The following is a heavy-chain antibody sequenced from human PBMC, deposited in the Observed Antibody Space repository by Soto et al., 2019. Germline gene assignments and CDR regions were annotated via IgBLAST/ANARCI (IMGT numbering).Heavy chain of an antibody. CDR2: ISGSTSTI. D-gene: IGHD2-15*01. CDR3: ARDQTDSGGYSDS. V-gene: IGHV3-11*04. Sequence: GGSLRLSCTASGFTFSDFYMSWIRQTPGKGLDWISYISGSTSTIYYADSVKGRFTISGDNSKNTVFLQVSNLRAEDTAVYFCARDQTDSGGYSDSWGQGTLVTVSS. J-gene: IGHJ4*02. CDR1: GFTFSDFY.